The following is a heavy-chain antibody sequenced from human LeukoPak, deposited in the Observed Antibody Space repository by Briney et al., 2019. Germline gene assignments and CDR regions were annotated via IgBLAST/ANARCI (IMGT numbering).Heavy chain of an antibody. CDR3: ARGARIVGARDLDY. CDR2: ISAYNGNT. Sequence: GASVKVSCKASGYTFTGYYMHWVRQAPGQGLEWMGWISAYNGNTNYAQDLHGRVTMTTDTSTSTAYMELRSLRSDDSAVYYCARGARIVGARDLDYWGQGTLVTVSS. D-gene: IGHD1-26*01. CDR1: GYTFTGYY. J-gene: IGHJ4*02. V-gene: IGHV1-18*04.